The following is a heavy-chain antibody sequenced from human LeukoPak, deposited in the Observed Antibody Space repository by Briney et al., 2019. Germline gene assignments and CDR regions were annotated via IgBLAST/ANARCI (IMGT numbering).Heavy chain of an antibody. D-gene: IGHD6-6*01. CDR2: INQGGSET. J-gene: IGHJ4*02. Sequence: QSGGSLRLSCTAPGFTFRTYWMSWVRQAPGKGLEWVASINQGGSETYYVESVKGRFTISRDNAMNSFFLQMNSLRAEDTAVYYCARRIGDRTIYEYWSQGTLVTVSS. CDR3: ARRIGDRTIYEY. V-gene: IGHV3-7*01. CDR1: GFTFRTYW.